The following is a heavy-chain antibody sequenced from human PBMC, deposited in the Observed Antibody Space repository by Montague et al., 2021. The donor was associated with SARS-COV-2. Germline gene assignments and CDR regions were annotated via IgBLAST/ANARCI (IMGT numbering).Heavy chain of an antibody. V-gene: IGHV3-30-3*01. D-gene: IGHD2-15*01. CDR2: IWDDGSNK. J-gene: IGHJ6*04. Sequence: YLRLSWAASGFTFSTYSMNWVRQAPGKGLEWVAVIWDDGSNKYYADSVKGRFTISRDNSKNTLYLQMNSLRAEDTAVYYCARDPVVEAASPLDVWGKETTVTVSS. CDR1: GFTFSTYS. CDR3: ARDPVVEAASPLDV.